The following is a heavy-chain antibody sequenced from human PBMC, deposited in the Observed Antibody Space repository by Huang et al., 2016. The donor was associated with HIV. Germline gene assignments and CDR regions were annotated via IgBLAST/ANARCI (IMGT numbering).Heavy chain of an antibody. J-gene: IGHJ4*02. CDR1: GFTFKDAW. CDR2: IKTKEDGGTT. CDR3: TTWARTSAGGN. Sequence: EVQLVESGGGLVKPGGSLRLSCAASGFTFKDAWMSWVRQNTGKGLEWVGLIKTKEDGGTTDYAAPVKGRFSMSRDDSKNTCYLQMNSLKSEDTAVYYCTTWARTSAGGNWGQGTLVSVSS. D-gene: IGHD6-25*01. V-gene: IGHV3-15*01.